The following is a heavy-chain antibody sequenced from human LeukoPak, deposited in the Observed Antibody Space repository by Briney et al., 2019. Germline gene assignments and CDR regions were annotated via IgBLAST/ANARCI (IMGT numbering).Heavy chain of an antibody. V-gene: IGHV3-74*01. J-gene: IGHJ4*02. CDR3: ARAYSGYDNLDY. CDR2: INSDGSST. Sequence: GGSLRLSCAASGFTFSSYWMHWVRQALGKGLVWVSRINSDGSSTSYADSVKGRFTISRDNAKNTLYLQMNSLRAEDTAVYYCARAYSGYDNLDYWGQGTLVTVSS. CDR1: GFTFSSYW. D-gene: IGHD5-12*01.